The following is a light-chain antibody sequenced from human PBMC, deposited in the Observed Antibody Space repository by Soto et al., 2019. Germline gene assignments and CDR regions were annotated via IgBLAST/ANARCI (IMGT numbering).Light chain of an antibody. CDR3: QQSYKNPHT. V-gene: IGKV1-39*01. Sequence: IQMTQSPSSLSASVGERVTITCRASQRIRTDLNWYQQRPGKAPKVLIYVASTLQTGVPSRFSGSSSGTDFNLTITSLQPEEFALYYCQQSYKNPHTFGGGTRVEIK. J-gene: IGKJ4*01. CDR1: QRIRTD. CDR2: VAS.